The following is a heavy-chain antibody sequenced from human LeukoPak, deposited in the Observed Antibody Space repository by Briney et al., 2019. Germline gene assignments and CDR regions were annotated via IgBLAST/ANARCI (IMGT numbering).Heavy chain of an antibody. J-gene: IGHJ6*02. CDR2: IIWNSGAI. V-gene: IGHV3-9*01. CDR3: AKDISGYSGHRIPHGMDV. CDR1: GFTLDDYA. D-gene: IGHD5-12*01. Sequence: PGGSLRLSCAAAGFTLDDYAMHWVRQAPGKGLEWVSGIIWNSGAIGYTDSVKGRFIISRDNAKNSLYLQMNSLRAEDTALYYCAKDISGYSGHRIPHGMDVWGQGTTVTVSS.